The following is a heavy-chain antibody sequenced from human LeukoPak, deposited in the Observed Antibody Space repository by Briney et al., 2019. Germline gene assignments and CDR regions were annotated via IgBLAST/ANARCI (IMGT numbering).Heavy chain of an antibody. V-gene: IGHV1-24*01. D-gene: IGHD3-22*01. CDR1: GYTLTELS. CDR3: AKDRDSSGPVVLDV. Sequence: GASVKVSCKVSGYTLTELSMHWVRQAPGKGLEWMGGFDPEDGETLYAQKFQGRVTMTEDTSTDTAFMELSSLRAEDTAVYYCAKDRDSSGPVVLDVWGKGTTVTVSS. J-gene: IGHJ6*04. CDR2: FDPEDGET.